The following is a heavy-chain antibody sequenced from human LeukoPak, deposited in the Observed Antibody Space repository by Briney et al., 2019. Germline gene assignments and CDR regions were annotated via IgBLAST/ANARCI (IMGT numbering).Heavy chain of an antibody. J-gene: IGHJ4*02. Sequence: GGSLRLSCAASGFTFSSYAMSWVRQAPGKGLEWVSAISGSGGSTYYADFVKGRFTICRDNSKNTLYLQMNSRRAEDTAVYYCAKDRSDCGGDCYSEGYDYWGQGTLVTVSS. CDR1: GFTFSSYA. V-gene: IGHV3-23*01. CDR2: ISGSGGST. D-gene: IGHD2-21*02. CDR3: AKDRSDCGGDCYSEGYDY.